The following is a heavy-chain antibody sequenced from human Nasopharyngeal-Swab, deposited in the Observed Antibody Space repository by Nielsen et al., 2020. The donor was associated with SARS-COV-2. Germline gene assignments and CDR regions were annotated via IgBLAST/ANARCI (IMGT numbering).Heavy chain of an antibody. CDR1: GFTFSSYS. CDR2: ISSSSSYI. V-gene: IGHV3-21*01. CDR3: ARGVGAYGSGPLFDY. D-gene: IGHD3-10*01. Sequence: GESLKISCAASGFTFSSYSMNWVRQAPGKGLEWVSSISSSSSYIYYADSVKGRFTISRGNAKNSLYLQMNSLRAEDTAVYYCARGVGAYGSGPLFDYWGQGTLVTVSS. J-gene: IGHJ4*02.